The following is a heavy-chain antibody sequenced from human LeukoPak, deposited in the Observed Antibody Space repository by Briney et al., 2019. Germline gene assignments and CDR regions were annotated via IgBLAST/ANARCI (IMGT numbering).Heavy chain of an antibody. J-gene: IGHJ6*02. Sequence: SETLSLTCTVYGGSISSYYWSWIRQPPGKGLEWIGYIYYSGSTNYNPSLKSRVTISVDTSKNQFSLKLSSVTAADTAVYYCARGARGNYYYYGMDVWGQGTTVTVSS. CDR2: IYYSGST. CDR3: ARGARGNYYYYGMDV. D-gene: IGHD3-16*01. V-gene: IGHV4-59*01. CDR1: GGSISSYY.